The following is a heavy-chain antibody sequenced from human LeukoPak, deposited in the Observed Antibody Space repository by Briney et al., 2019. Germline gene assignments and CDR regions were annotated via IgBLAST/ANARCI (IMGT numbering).Heavy chain of an antibody. J-gene: IGHJ4*02. CDR3: ARLRSGFSRDGYTLAFDY. Sequence: PSETLSLTCTVSGDSISSSNDYWGWIRQPPGKGLEWIGTIYYSGSTYYKSSLKSRVTISVDTSKNQFSLKLSSVTAADTAVYYCARLRSGFSRDGYTLAFDYWGQGILVTVSS. D-gene: IGHD5-24*01. CDR2: IYYSGST. V-gene: IGHV4-39*01. CDR1: GDSISSSNDY.